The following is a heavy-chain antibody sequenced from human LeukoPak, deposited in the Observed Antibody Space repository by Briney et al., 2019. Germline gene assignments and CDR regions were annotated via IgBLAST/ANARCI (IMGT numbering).Heavy chain of an antibody. CDR1: GFTLTSYN. D-gene: IGHD4-17*01. J-gene: IGHJ4*02. CDR3: AXXDYGDYGFMDF. CDR2: ISSGGGSX. Sequence: GGSLRLSCAASGFTLTSYNMNWVRQAPGKGLEWISYISSGGGSXFXXDSXXGRFSVSRDSAKNSLYLQMNTLRGEDTAVYYCAXXDYGDYGFMDFWGQGTLVTVSS. V-gene: IGHV3-48*01.